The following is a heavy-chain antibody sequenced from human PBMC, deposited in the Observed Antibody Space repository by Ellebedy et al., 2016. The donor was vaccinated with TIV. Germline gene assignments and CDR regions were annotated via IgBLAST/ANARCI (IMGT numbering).Heavy chain of an antibody. CDR3: ARDRSMTPDS. Sequence: GGSLRLXXAASGFTFSDYWMSWVRQAPGKGLVLVSRINKDGSSTNYADSVKGRFTISRDNAKNTLYLQMNSLRADDTAVYYCARDRSMTPDSWGQGSLVTVS. CDR2: INKDGSST. J-gene: IGHJ4*02. V-gene: IGHV3-74*01. D-gene: IGHD2/OR15-2a*01. CDR1: GFTFSDYW.